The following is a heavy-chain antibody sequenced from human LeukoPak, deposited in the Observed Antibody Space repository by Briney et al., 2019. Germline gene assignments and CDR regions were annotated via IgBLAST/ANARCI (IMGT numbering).Heavy chain of an antibody. D-gene: IGHD6-13*01. CDR1: GFTFSSYG. CDR2: IWYDGSNK. Sequence: PGGSLRLSCPAPGFTFSSYGMPWARQAPGKGLEWVAVIWYDGSNKYYADSVKGRFTISRDNSKNTLYLQMNSLRAEDTAVYYCAAGQQLVPWGQGTLVTVSS. V-gene: IGHV3-33*01. J-gene: IGHJ5*02. CDR3: AAGQQLVP.